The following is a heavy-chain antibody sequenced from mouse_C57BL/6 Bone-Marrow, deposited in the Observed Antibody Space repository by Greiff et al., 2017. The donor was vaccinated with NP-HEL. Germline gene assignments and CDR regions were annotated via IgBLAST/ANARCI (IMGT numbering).Heavy chain of an antibody. CDR2: IYPGAGDT. CDR1: GYAFSSSW. J-gene: IGHJ3*01. Sequence: VQLVESGPELVRPGASVTISCKASGYAFSSSWMHWVKQRPGQGLEWIGRIYPGAGDTNYNGKFKGKAILTADKSSSTAYMQLRSLTSEDSAVYSGARSGASYGGSRYPWFADWGQAILVTVSA. CDR3: ARSGASYGGSRYPWFAD. D-gene: IGHD1-1*01. V-gene: IGHV1-82*01.